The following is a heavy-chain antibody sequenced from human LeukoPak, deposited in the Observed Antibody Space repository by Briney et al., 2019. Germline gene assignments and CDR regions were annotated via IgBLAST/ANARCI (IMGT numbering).Heavy chain of an antibody. J-gene: IGHJ4*02. Sequence: ASVKVSCKASGGTFSSYAISWVRQAPGQGLEWMGGIIPIFGTANYAQKFQGRVTITTDESTSTAYMGLSSLRSEDTAVYYCARATAMVSGIFDYWGQGTLVTVSS. CDR3: ARATAMVSGIFDY. CDR2: IIPIFGTA. CDR1: GGTFSSYA. V-gene: IGHV1-69*05. D-gene: IGHD5-18*01.